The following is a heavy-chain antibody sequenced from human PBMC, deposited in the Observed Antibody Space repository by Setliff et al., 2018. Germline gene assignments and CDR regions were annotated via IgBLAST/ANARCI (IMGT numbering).Heavy chain of an antibody. J-gene: IGHJ6*02. CDR2: IIPILGIA. V-gene: IGHV1-69*10. CDR1: GGTFSSYA. D-gene: IGHD3-10*01. CDR3: ARAIKEAHYYYGSGSIDYYGMDV. Sequence: GASVKVSCKASGGTFSSYAISWVRQAPGQGLEWMGGIIPILGIANYAQKFQGRVTMTRNTSISTAYMELSSLRSEDTAVYYCARAIKEAHYYYGSGSIDYYGMDVWGQGTTVTVSS.